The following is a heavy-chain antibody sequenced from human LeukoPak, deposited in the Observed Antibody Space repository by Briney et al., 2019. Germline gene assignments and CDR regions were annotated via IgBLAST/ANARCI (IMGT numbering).Heavy chain of an antibody. CDR1: GFTFRSSE. Sequence: GGSLRLSCAASGFTFRSSEMNWVRQAPGKGLEWVSYISDGGKTKYYADSVKGRFTISRDNAKNTLYLQMNSLKTEDTAVYFCATGAVCIGNCYSGQINYWGQGTLVTVSS. CDR2: ISDGGKTK. CDR3: ATGAVCIGNCYSGQINY. J-gene: IGHJ4*02. V-gene: IGHV3-48*03. D-gene: IGHD2-21*02.